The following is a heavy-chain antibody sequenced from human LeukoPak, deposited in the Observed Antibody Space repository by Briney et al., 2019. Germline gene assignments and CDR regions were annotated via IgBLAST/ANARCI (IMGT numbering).Heavy chain of an antibody. CDR1: GFTFSTYS. CDR2: ISSDSSTI. J-gene: IGHJ3*02. D-gene: IGHD5-18*01. CDR3: ARDLSSRGYTYGTPAFTFDI. Sequence: PGGSLRLSCAASGFTFSTYSINWVRQAPGKGLEWVSYISSDSSTIYYADSLKGRLTISRDNAKNSLSLLMNSLRAEDTAVYYCARDLSSRGYTYGTPAFTFDIWGQGTMVTVSS. V-gene: IGHV3-48*01.